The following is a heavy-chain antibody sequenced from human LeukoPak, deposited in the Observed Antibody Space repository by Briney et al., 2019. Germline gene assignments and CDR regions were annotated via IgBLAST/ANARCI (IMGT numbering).Heavy chain of an antibody. V-gene: IGHV1-24*01. Sequence: GASVKVSCKASGYTLTELSMHWVRQAPGKGLEWMGGFDPEDGETIYAQKFQGRVTMTEDTSTDTAYMELSSLRSEDTAVYYCATDAPNYDFWSGRYYYYGMDVWGQGTTVTVSS. CDR1: GYTLTELS. CDR2: FDPEDGET. D-gene: IGHD3-3*01. J-gene: IGHJ6*02. CDR3: ATDAPNYDFWSGRYYYYGMDV.